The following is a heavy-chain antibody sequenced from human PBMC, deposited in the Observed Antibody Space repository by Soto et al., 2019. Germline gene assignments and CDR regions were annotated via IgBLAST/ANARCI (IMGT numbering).Heavy chain of an antibody. CDR3: AKCSGSYYILFHY. Sequence: GGSLRLSCAASGFPFSSYAMSWVRQAPEKGLEWVSAISGSGGSTYYADSVKGRFTISRDNSKNTLYLQMNSLRAEDTAVYYCAKCSGSYYILFHYWGQGTLVTVSS. CDR2: ISGSGGST. V-gene: IGHV3-23*01. D-gene: IGHD3-10*02. CDR1: GFPFSSYA. J-gene: IGHJ4*02.